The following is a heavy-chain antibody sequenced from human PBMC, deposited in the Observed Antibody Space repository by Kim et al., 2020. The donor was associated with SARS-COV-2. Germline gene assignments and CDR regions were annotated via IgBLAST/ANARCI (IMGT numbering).Heavy chain of an antibody. CDR3: ARQSDTAWAWYFDL. CDR2: IYYSGST. D-gene: IGHD5-18*01. CDR1: GGSISSYY. Sequence: SETLSLTCTVSGGSISSYYWSWIRQPPGKGLEWIGYIYYSGSTNYNPSLKSRVTISVDTSKNQFSLKLSSVTAADTAVYYCARQSDTAWAWYFDLWGRGTLVTVSS. V-gene: IGHV4-59*08. J-gene: IGHJ2*01.